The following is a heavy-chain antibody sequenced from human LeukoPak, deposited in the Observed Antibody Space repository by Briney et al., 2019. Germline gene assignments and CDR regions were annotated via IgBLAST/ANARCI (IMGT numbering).Heavy chain of an antibody. CDR2: IYYSGST. V-gene: IGHV4-59*01. CDR1: GGSISSYY. CDR3: ARAYNWNYNWFDP. Sequence: SETLSLTCTVSGGSISSYYWSWIRQPPGKGLEWIGYIYYSGSTNYNPSLKSRVTISVDTSKNQFSLKLSSVTAADTAVYYCARAYNWNYNWFDPWGQGTLVTVSS. J-gene: IGHJ5*02. D-gene: IGHD1-1*01.